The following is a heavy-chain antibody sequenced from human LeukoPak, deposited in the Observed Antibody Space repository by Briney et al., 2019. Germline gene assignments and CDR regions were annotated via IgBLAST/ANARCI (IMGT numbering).Heavy chain of an antibody. CDR1: GFTFSRYG. CDR2: IWYDGSKK. Sequence: GGSLRLSCAASGFTFSRYGMHWVRQAPGKGLEWVAVIWYDGSKKYYADSVKGRFTISRENSKKRLSMQMNGLRAEDTAVYKCARYGGNSVFDYWGQGTLVTVSS. CDR3: ARYGGNSVFDY. D-gene: IGHD4-23*01. J-gene: IGHJ4*02. V-gene: IGHV3-33*01.